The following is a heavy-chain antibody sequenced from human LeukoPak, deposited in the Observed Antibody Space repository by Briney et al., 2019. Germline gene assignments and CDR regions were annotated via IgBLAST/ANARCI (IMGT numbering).Heavy chain of an antibody. J-gene: IGHJ4*02. CDR1: GGSISSGGYS. CDR2: IYHSGST. D-gene: IGHD3-10*01. Sequence: PSETLSLTCAVSGGSISSGGYSWSWIRQPPGKGLEWIGYIYHSGSTYYNPSLKSRVTISVDRSKNQFSLKLSSVTAADTAVYYCAVGTMVRGVTYFDYWGQGTLVTVSS. V-gene: IGHV4-30-2*01. CDR3: AVGTMVRGVTYFDY.